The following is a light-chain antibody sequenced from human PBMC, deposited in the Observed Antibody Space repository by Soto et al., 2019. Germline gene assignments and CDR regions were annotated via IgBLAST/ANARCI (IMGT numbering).Light chain of an antibody. V-gene: IGLV2-8*01. CDR3: SSYAGSNNFV. Sequence: QSALTQPPSASGSPGQSVTISCTGTSSHVGGYNYVSWYQQHPGKAPKLMIYEVSKRPSGVPDRFSGSKSGNTASLTVSGLQAEDEADYYCSSYAGSNNFVFGTGTQLTVL. CDR1: SSHVGGYNY. CDR2: EVS. J-gene: IGLJ7*01.